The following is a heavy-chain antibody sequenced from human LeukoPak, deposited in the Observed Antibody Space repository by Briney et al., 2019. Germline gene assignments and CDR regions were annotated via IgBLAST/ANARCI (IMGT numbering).Heavy chain of an antibody. CDR1: GFTFSSFW. Sequence: GGSLRLSCAASGFTFSSFWMSWIRQAPGKGLEWVANIKEDGNERYYVDSVKGRFTVSRDNAKNSVYLQMNSLRAEDTAVYYCARASSVAWWGQGTLVTVSS. J-gene: IGHJ4*02. D-gene: IGHD2-15*01. V-gene: IGHV3-7*05. CDR2: IKEDGNER. CDR3: ARASSVAW.